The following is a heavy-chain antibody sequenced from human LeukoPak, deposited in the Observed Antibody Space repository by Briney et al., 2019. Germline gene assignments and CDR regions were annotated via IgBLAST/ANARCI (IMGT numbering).Heavy chain of an antibody. D-gene: IGHD3-3*01. CDR3: AKYYDFWSGYAPDAFDI. Sequence: GGSLRLSCAASGSTFSNYSMNWVRQAPGKGLEWVSSISSSSYIYYADSVQGRFTISTDNAMNALYLQMNSLRAEDTAVYYCAKYYDFWSGYAPDAFDIWGQGTMVTVSS. CDR1: GSTFSNYS. V-gene: IGHV3-21*01. J-gene: IGHJ3*02. CDR2: ISSSSYI.